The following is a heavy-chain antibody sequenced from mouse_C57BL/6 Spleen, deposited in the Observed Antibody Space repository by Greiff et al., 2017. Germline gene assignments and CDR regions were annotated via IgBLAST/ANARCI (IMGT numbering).Heavy chain of an antibody. CDR3: ARDMGQLRPYAMDY. CDR1: GFTFSDYY. V-gene: IGHV5-16*01. D-gene: IGHD3-2*02. Sequence: EVQVVESEGGLVQPGSSMKLSCTASGFTFSDYYMAWVRQVPEKGLEWVANINYDGSSTYYLDSLKSRFIISRDNAKNILYLQMSSLKSEDTATYYCARDMGQLRPYAMDYWGQGTSVTVSS. CDR2: INYDGSST. J-gene: IGHJ4*01.